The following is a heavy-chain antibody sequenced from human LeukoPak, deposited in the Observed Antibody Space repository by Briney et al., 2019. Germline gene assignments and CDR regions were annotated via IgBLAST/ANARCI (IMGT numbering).Heavy chain of an antibody. CDR1: GGSFSGYY. D-gene: IGHD2-15*01. CDR2: INHSGST. V-gene: IGHV4-34*01. J-gene: IGHJ6*04. CDR3: ASAYCSGGSCYYYYYYGMDV. Sequence: SETLSLTCAVYGGSFSGYYWSWIRQPPGKGLEWIGEINHSGSTNYNPSLKSRVTISVDTSKNQFSLKLSSVTAADTAVYYCASAYCSGGSCYYYYYYGMDVWGKGTTVTVSS.